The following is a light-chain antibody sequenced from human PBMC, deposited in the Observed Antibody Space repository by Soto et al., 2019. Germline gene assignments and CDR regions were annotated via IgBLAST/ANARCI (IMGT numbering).Light chain of an antibody. J-gene: IGKJ2*01. V-gene: IGKV3-15*01. CDR3: QQYNNWEYT. CDR1: QSFSTN. Sequence: EIVLTQSPATLSVSPGERATLSCRASQSFSTNLAWYQQKPGQAPRLLIYGASTRATGIPARFSGSGSGTEFARTSTGLQSEDFAVYYCQQYNNWEYTFGQGTKLEI. CDR2: GAS.